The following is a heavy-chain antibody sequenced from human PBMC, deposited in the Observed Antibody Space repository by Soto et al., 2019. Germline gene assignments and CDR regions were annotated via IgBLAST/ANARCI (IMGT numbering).Heavy chain of an antibody. J-gene: IGHJ4*02. CDR2: IYYSGST. Sequence: QVQLQESGPGLVKPSQTLSLTCTVSGGSISSGGYYWSWIRQHPGKGLEWIGYIYYSGSTYYNPSLKSRVTISVDPPKNQFSLQLSSVTAADTAVYYCARADLAYYYDSSGFHFDYWGQGTLVTVSS. V-gene: IGHV4-31*03. D-gene: IGHD3-22*01. CDR3: ARADLAYYYDSSGFHFDY. CDR1: GGSISSGGYY.